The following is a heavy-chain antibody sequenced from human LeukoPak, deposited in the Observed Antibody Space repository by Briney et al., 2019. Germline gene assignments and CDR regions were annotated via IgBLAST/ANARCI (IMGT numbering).Heavy chain of an antibody. CDR2: IYPGDSDT. D-gene: IGHD3-3*01. CDR1: GCRFTSYW. V-gene: IGHV5-51*01. Sequence: GGALKISLKGSGCRFTSYWIGWVRQMPGKGLEWMGIIYPGDSDTRYSPSFQGQVTISADKSIRTAYLQWSSLMASATAMYYCARLFGRDFWSGYNPYYFAYWGQGPLVTVSS. J-gene: IGHJ4*02. CDR3: ARLFGRDFWSGYNPYYFAY.